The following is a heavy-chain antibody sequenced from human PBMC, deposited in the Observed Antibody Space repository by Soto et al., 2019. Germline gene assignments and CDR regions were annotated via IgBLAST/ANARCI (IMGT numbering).Heavy chain of an antibody. CDR1: GYSFTSYG. D-gene: IGHD3-22*01. J-gene: IGHJ4*02. Sequence: QVQLVQSGAEVKKPGASVKVSCKSSGYSFTSYGVSWVRQAPGQGLEWMGWISGFNGKTNYAQKVQGRVIMTTDTSTSTAYMELRSLRSDDTAVYYCARSPQHYYDSSGTTDYWGQGTLVNVSS. V-gene: IGHV1-18*01. CDR3: ARSPQHYYDSSGTTDY. CDR2: ISGFNGKT.